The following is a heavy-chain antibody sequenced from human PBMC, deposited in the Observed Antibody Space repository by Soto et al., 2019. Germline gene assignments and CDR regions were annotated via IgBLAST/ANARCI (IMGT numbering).Heavy chain of an antibody. V-gene: IGHV3-33*06. CDR3: AKVLYASESFDSEEAPYGMDV. CDR1: GFPFSRYD. Sequence: GGSLRLSCAASGFPFSRYDMHWVRQAPGKGLEWVAVLWFDGSNEYYADSVQGRFTISRDNSKNTLYLQMDSLRAEDTAVYYCAKVLYASESFDSEEAPYGMDVWGQGTTVTVSS. D-gene: IGHD3-10*01. J-gene: IGHJ6*02. CDR2: LWFDGSNE.